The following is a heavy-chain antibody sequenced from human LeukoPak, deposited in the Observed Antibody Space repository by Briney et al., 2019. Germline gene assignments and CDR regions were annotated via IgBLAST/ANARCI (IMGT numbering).Heavy chain of an antibody. CDR1: GYTFTSYA. CDR2: MNPNSGNT. CDR3: AREYQLLGTVYNYFDP. J-gene: IGHJ5*02. D-gene: IGHD2-2*01. Sequence: ASVKVSCKASGYTFTSYAMNWVRQAPGQGLEWMGWMNPNSGNTGYAQKFQGRVTMTRNTSISTAYMELTSLRSEDTAAYYCAREYQLLGTVYNYFDPWGQGTLVTVSS. V-gene: IGHV1-8*02.